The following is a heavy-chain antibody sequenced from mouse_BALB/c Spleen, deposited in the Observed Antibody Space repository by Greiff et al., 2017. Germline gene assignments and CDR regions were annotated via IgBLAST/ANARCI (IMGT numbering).Heavy chain of an antibody. CDR3: ARTTAGAMDY. D-gene: IGHD1-2*01. CDR1: GYTFTDYY. Sequence: VQLQQSGAELARPGASVKLSCKASGYTFTDYYINWVKQRTGQGLEWIGEIYPGSGNTYYNEKFKGKATLTADKSSSTAYMQLSSLTSEDSAVYFCARTTAGAMDYWGQETSVTVSS. CDR2: IYPGSGNT. J-gene: IGHJ4*01. V-gene: IGHV1-77*01.